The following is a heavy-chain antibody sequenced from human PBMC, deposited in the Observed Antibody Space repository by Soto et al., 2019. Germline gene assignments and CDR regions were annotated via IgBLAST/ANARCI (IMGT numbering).Heavy chain of an antibody. CDR2: INIDGSGT. CDR3: ARGSYALHV. CDR1: GFTFSNYY. Sequence: PGGSLRLTCAASGFTFSNYYMNWVRQAPGKGLVWVSRINIDGSGTTYADSENGRFTIFEDNDKNTAFMVMTNLAAEDAAVYYCARGSYALHVWGQGTTVTVSS. J-gene: IGHJ6*02. D-gene: IGHD4-17*01. V-gene: IGHV3-74*03.